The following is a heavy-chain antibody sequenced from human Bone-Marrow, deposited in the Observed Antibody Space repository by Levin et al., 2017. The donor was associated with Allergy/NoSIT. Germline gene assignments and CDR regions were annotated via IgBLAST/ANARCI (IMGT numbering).Heavy chain of an antibody. V-gene: IGHV3-7*02. Sequence: AGGSLRLSCAASGFTFSSYWMSWVRQAPGKGLEWVANIKQDGSEKYYVDSVKGRFTISRDNAKNSLYLQMNSLRAEDTAVYYCATVGGTGVIDYWGQGTLVTVSS. CDR3: ATVGGTGVIDY. D-gene: IGHD2-8*02. CDR2: IKQDGSEK. J-gene: IGHJ4*02. CDR1: GFTFSSYW.